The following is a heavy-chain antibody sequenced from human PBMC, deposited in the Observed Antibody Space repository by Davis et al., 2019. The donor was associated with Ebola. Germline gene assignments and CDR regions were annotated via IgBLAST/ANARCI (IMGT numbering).Heavy chain of an antibody. D-gene: IGHD3-3*01. CDR3: AKSGLSFGVVKYHYGMDV. J-gene: IGHJ6*04. CDR2: ISGRDGST. CDR1: GFTFSSYA. Sequence: GESLKISCAASGFTFSSYAMSWVRQAPGKGLEWVSAISGRDGSTYYADSVKGRFTISRDNSKKTLYLQMNSLRAEDTAVYYCAKSGLSFGVVKYHYGMDVWGKGTTVTVSS. V-gene: IGHV3-23*01.